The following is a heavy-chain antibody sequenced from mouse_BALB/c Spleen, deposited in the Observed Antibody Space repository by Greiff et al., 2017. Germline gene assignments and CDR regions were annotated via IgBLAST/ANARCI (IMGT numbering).Heavy chain of an antibody. CDR3: AIEGVDY. Sequence: VQLQQSGAELVRPGAFVQLSLKAFGFNIKDYCMHWGKQRPEQGLEWIGWIDPEKGNTIFDPKFQGKATFTADTSSNTAYMQLSLLTSEDAAVYYWAIEGVDYWGQGTTLTVSS. CDR1: GFNIKDYC. V-gene: IGHV14-1*02. J-gene: IGHJ2*01. CDR2: IDPEKGNT.